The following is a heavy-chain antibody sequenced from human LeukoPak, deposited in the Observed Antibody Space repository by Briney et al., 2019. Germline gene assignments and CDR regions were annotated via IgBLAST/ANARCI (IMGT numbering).Heavy chain of an antibody. CDR1: GYSFTSYW. CDR2: IYPGDSDT. V-gene: IGHV5-51*01. Sequence: GESLKISCKGSGYSFTSYWIGWVRQMPGKGLEWMGIIYPGDSDTRYSPSFQGQVTISADKSISTAYLQWSSLKASDTAMYYCARGAGIAAADHFFDYWGQGTLVTVSS. D-gene: IGHD6-13*01. J-gene: IGHJ4*02. CDR3: ARGAGIAAADHFFDY.